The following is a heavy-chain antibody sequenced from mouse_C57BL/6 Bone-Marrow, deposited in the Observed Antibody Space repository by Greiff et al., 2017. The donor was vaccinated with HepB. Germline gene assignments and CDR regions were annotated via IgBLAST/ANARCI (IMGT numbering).Heavy chain of an antibody. Sequence: EVQLVESGGGLVQPGGSMKLSCAASGFTFSDAWMDWVRQSPEKGLEWVAEIRNKANNHATYYAESVKGRFTISRDDSKSSVYLQMNSLRAEDTGIYYCTRTSTTVVPYYFDYWGQGTTLTVSS. V-gene: IGHV6-6*01. CDR2: IRNKANNHAT. CDR1: GFTFSDAW. CDR3: TRTSTTVVPYYFDY. J-gene: IGHJ2*01. D-gene: IGHD1-1*01.